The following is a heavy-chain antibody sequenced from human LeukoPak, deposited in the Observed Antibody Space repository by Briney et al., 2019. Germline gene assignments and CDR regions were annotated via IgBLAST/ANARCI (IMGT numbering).Heavy chain of an antibody. J-gene: IGHJ6*02. CDR2: IWYDGSNK. CDR3: ARNPVLVRGYYYYYGMDV. V-gene: IGHV3-33*01. D-gene: IGHD3-10*01. CDR1: GFTFSSYG. Sequence: PGRSLRLSCAASGFTFSSYGMHWVRQAPGKGLEWVAVIWYDGSNKYYADSVKGRFTISRDNSKNTLYLQMNSLRAEDTAVYYCARNPVLVRGYYYYYGMDVWGQGTTVTVSS.